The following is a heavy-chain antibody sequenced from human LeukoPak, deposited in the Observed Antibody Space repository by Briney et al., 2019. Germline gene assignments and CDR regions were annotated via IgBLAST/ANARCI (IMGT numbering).Heavy chain of an antibody. Sequence: PGGSLRLSCAASGSTVSSNYMSWVRQAPGKGLEWVSVIYSGGSTYYADSVKGRFTISRDNSKNTLYLQMNSLRAEDTAVYYCARARRDSGYYKVDYWGQGTLVTVSS. V-gene: IGHV3-66*01. D-gene: IGHD3-3*01. CDR2: IYSGGST. J-gene: IGHJ4*02. CDR3: ARARRDSGYYKVDY. CDR1: GSTVSSNY.